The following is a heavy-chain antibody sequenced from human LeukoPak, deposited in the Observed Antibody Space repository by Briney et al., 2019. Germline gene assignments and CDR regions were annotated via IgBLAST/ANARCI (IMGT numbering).Heavy chain of an antibody. CDR1: GYSFSTYW. D-gene: IGHD2-15*01. Sequence: ESPKISCKGSGYSFSTYWIAWVRQMPGKGLEWMGIIYLGDSSTRDSPAFQSQVTISADKSIRTAYLQWSSLKASDTAMYYCARPAGSGGFLDYWGQGTPVSVSS. CDR3: ARPAGSGGFLDY. CDR2: IYLGDSST. J-gene: IGHJ4*02. V-gene: IGHV5-51*01.